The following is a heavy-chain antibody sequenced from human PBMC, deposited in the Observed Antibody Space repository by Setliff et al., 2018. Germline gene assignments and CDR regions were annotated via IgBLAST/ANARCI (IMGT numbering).Heavy chain of an antibody. D-gene: IGHD6-13*01. CDR1: GYTFSRNY. Sequence: ASVKVSCKAYGYTFSRNYITWVRQAPGRGLEWMGWISGYNGHTECAQKFRHKFTMTTDTSTSTAYMELRSLIFDDTAIYYCARDPLRSSSWRPDVFDVWGQGTMVTVSS. J-gene: IGHJ3*01. V-gene: IGHV1-18*01. CDR3: ARDPLRSSSWRPDVFDV. CDR2: ISGYNGHT.